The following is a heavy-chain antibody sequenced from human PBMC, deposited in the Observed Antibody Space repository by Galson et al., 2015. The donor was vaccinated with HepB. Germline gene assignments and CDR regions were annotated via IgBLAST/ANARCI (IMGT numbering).Heavy chain of an antibody. J-gene: IGHJ2*01. V-gene: IGHV4-61*01. CDR3: ASKYCGGDCYSFLNFDL. CDR2: IYYSGST. CDR1: GGSVSSGSYY. D-gene: IGHD2-21*01. Sequence: ETLSLTCTVSGGSVSSGSYYWSWIRQPPGKGLEWIGYIYYSGSTNYNPSLKSRVTISVDTSKNQFSLKLSSVTAADTAVYYCASKYCGGDCYSFLNFDLWGRGTLVTVSS.